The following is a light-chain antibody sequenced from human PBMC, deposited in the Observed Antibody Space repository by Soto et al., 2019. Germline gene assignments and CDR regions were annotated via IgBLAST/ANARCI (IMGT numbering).Light chain of an antibody. CDR1: SSNIGAGYD. V-gene: IGLV1-40*01. Sequence: CALTQPPSVSGAPGQRVTISCTGSSSNIGAGYDVHWYQQLPGTAPKLLIYGNSNRPSGVPDRFSGSKSGTSASLAITGLQAEDEADYYCQSYDSSLSGYVFGTGTKV. CDR3: QSYDSSLSGYV. J-gene: IGLJ1*01. CDR2: GNS.